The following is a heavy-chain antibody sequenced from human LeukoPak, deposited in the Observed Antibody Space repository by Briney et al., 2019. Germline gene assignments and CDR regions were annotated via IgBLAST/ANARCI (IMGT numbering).Heavy chain of an antibody. CDR2: INPSGGST. CDR1: GYTFTSYY. CDR3: ARVRSYDYVWGSYFDY. D-gene: IGHD3-16*01. J-gene: IGHJ4*02. Sequence: ASVKVSCKASGYTFTSYYMHWVRQAPGQGLEWMGIINPSGGSTSYAQKFQGRVTITRDTSASTAYMELSSLRSEDMAVYYCARVRSYDYVWGSYFDYCGQGTLVTVSS. V-gene: IGHV1-46*01.